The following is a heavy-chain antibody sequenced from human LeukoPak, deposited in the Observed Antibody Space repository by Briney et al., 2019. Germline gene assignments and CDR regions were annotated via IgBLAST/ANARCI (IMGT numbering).Heavy chain of an antibody. J-gene: IGHJ4*02. Sequence: PSETLSLTCTVSGGSISPYYWTWIRQPPEKGLEWIGYIYYTGNADYNPSLKSRVTISVDTSKSQFSLNLSSVTAADTAVYYCARVTTVLTVDYWGQGTLVTVSS. CDR1: GGSISPYY. V-gene: IGHV4-59*12. CDR3: ARVTTVLTVDY. D-gene: IGHD4-23*01. CDR2: IYYTGNA.